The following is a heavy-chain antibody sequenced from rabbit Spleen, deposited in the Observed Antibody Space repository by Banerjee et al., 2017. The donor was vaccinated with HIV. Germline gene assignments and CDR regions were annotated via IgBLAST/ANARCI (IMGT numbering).Heavy chain of an antibody. D-gene: IGHD7-1*01. CDR2: IYTGSSGST. V-gene: IGHV1S45*01. CDR3: ARDTGTSFSTYGMDL. CDR1: GFDFSNYG. Sequence: QEQLVESGGGLVQPGGSLKLSCKASGFDFSNYGVSWVRQAPGKGLEWIAYIYTGSSGSTYYASWAKGRFTISRTSSTTVTLQMTSLTAADTATYFCARDTGTSFSTYGMDLWGPGSLVTVS. J-gene: IGHJ6*01.